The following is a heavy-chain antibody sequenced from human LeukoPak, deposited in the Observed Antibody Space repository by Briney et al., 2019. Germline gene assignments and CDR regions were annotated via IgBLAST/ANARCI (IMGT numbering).Heavy chain of an antibody. CDR2: IIPILGIA. D-gene: IGHD5-12*01. Sequence: ASVKVSCKASGGTFSSYAISWVRQAPGQGLEWMGRIIPILGIANYAQKFQGRVTITADKSTSTAYMELSSLRSDDTAVYYCARLVSGYEEHYGMDVWGQGTTVTVSS. CDR1: GGTFSSYA. J-gene: IGHJ6*02. V-gene: IGHV1-69*04. CDR3: ARLVSGYEEHYGMDV.